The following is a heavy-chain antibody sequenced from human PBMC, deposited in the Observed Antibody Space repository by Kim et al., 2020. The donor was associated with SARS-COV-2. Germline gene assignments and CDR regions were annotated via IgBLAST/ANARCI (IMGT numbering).Heavy chain of an antibody. CDR2: IYFSGST. Sequence: SETLSLTCTVSGGSISSYYWSWIRQPPGKGLEWIGYIYFSGSTNYNPSLKSRVTISVDTSKNQFSLKLSSVTAADTAVYYCARVGSQQLIDYWGQGTLVT. V-gene: IGHV4-59*01. CDR3: ARVGSQQLIDY. CDR1: GGSISSYY. D-gene: IGHD6-13*01. J-gene: IGHJ4*02.